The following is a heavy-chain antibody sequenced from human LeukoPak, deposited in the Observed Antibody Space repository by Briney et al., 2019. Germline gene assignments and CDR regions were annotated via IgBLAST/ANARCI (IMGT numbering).Heavy chain of an antibody. J-gene: IGHJ5*02. V-gene: IGHV4-34*01. D-gene: IGHD3-9*01. Sequence: SETLSLTCTVSGGSISSYYWSWIRQPPGKGLEWIGEINHSGSTNYNPSLKSRVTISVDTSKNQFSLKLSSVTAADTAVYYCARGSEYYDILTGYYIRADGGWFDPWGQGTLVTVSS. CDR1: GGSISSYY. CDR3: ARGSEYYDILTGYYIRADGGWFDP. CDR2: INHSGST.